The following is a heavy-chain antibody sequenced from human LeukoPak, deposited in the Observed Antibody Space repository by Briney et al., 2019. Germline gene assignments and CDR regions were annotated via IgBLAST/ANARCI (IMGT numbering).Heavy chain of an antibody. Sequence: GGSLRLSCAASGFTFHDYAMHWVRQAPGKGLEWVAGIWWNSGSIGYADSVKGRFTISRDNSKNSLYLQMNSLRAEDTALYYCEKDIASASYYYMDVWGKGTTVTVSS. CDR2: IWWNSGSI. CDR1: GFTFHDYA. D-gene: IGHD2-21*01. CDR3: EKDIASASYYYMDV. V-gene: IGHV3-9*01. J-gene: IGHJ6*03.